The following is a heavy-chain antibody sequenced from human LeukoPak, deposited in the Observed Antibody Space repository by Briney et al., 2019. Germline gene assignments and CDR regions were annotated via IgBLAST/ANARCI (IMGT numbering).Heavy chain of an antibody. Sequence: ATVKVSCKASGYTFTSYYMHWVRQAPGQGLEWMGIINPSGGSTSYAQKFQGRVTMTRDMSTSTDYMELSSLRSEDTAVYYCARDNSVEDTAWWFDPWGQGTLVTVSS. CDR2: INPSGGST. J-gene: IGHJ5*02. V-gene: IGHV1-46*01. CDR3: ARDNSVEDTAWWFDP. CDR1: GYTFTSYY. D-gene: IGHD4-23*01.